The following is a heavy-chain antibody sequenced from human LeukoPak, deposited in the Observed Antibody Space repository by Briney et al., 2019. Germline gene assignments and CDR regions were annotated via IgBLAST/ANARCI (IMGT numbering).Heavy chain of an antibody. CDR3: ARDLVPGDPGYYGMDV. J-gene: IGHJ6*02. V-gene: IGHV1-69*01. Sequence: SVKVSCKASGGTFSSYAISWVRQAPGQGLEWMGGIIPIFGTANYAQKFQGRVTITADESTSTAYMELSSLRSEDAAVYYCARDLVPGDPGYYGMDVWGQGTTVTVSS. CDR2: IIPIFGTA. CDR1: GGTFSSYA. D-gene: IGHD4-17*01.